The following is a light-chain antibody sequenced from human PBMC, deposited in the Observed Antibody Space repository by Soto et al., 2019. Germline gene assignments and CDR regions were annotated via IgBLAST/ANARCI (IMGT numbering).Light chain of an antibody. V-gene: IGKV3-15*01. CDR1: HSVRSN. CDR2: GAS. Sequence: EIVMTQSPATLSVSPGERVTLSCRASHSVRSNLAWYQQKPGQAPRLLIYGASTRATGLPARFSGSGSGTEFTLTISSLQPDDFATYYCQQYNSYSPYTFGQGTKLEIK. CDR3: QQYNSYSPYT. J-gene: IGKJ2*01.